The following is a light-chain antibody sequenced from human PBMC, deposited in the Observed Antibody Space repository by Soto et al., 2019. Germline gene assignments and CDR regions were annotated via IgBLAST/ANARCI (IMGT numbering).Light chain of an antibody. J-gene: IGLJ1*01. CDR3: GSYTTSSNYV. CDR1: SSDVGAYNF. CDR2: DVS. Sequence: QSAVTQPASVSWSPGLSITISCTGTSSDVGAYNFVSWYQQHPDKAPKLMIFDVSNRPSGVSNRFSGSKSGNTASLTISGLQSEDEAEYYCGSYTTSSNYVFGTGTKVTAL. V-gene: IGLV2-14*03.